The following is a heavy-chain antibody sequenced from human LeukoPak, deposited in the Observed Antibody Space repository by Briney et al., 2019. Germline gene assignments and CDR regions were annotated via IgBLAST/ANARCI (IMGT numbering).Heavy chain of an antibody. V-gene: IGHV1-69*04. CDR3: ARETVRNWNDGGAFDI. J-gene: IGHJ3*02. D-gene: IGHD1-1*01. CDR2: IIPILGIA. Sequence: PVASVKVSCKASGGTFSSYAISWVRQAPGQGLEWMGRIIPILGIANYAQKFQGRVTITADKSTSTAYMELSSLRSEDTAVYYCARETVRNWNDGGAFDIWGQGTMVTVSS. CDR1: GGTFSSYA.